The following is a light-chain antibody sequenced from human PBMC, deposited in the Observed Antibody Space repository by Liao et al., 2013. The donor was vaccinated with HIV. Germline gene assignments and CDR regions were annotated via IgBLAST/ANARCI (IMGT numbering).Light chain of an antibody. CDR3: QAWDSSAAVV. J-gene: IGLJ2*01. V-gene: IGLV3-1*01. CDR2: DDM. Sequence: SYELTQPPSVSVSPGQTANITCSGQRLGNKWTSWYQQRPGQSPILVIYDDMKRPSGIPERFSASKSGHTATLTISGAQPVDEAEYFCQAWDSSAAVVFGGGTTLTVL. CDR1: RLGNKW.